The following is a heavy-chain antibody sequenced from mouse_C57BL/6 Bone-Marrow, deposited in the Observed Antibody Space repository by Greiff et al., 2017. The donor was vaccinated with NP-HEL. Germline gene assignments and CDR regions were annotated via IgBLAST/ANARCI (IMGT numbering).Heavy chain of an antibody. CDR2: INPSNGGT. D-gene: IGHD1-1*01. CDR1: GYTFTSYW. V-gene: IGHV1-53*01. J-gene: IGHJ1*03. CDR3: ARGKLLRSDWYFDV. Sequence: QVQLQQPGTELVKPGASVKLSCKASGYTFTSYWMHWVKQRPGQGLEWIGNINPSNGGTNYNEKFKSKATLTVDKSSSTAYMQLSSLTSEDSAVYYCARGKLLRSDWYFDVWGTGTTVTVSS.